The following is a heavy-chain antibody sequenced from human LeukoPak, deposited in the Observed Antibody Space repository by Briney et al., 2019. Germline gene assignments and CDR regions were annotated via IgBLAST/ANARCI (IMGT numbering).Heavy chain of an antibody. Sequence: PSETLSLTCTVSGGSISSGGYYWSWIRQHPGKGLEWIGYIYYSGSTYYNPSLKSRVTISVDTSKNQFSLKLSTVTAADTAAYYCARGPRYYDILTGYSNWFDPWGQGTLVTVSS. D-gene: IGHD3-9*01. CDR1: GGSISSGGYY. CDR2: IYYSGST. CDR3: ARGPRYYDILTGYSNWFDP. J-gene: IGHJ5*02. V-gene: IGHV4-31*03.